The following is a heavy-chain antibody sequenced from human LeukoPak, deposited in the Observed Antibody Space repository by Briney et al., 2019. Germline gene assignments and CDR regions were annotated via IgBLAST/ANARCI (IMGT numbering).Heavy chain of an antibody. V-gene: IGHV4-30-4*01. CDR3: ARVYYDSGSSYYFDY. CDR1: GGSINSGDYY. Sequence: SQTLSLTCTVPGGSINSGDYYWSWIRQPPGKGLEWIGYIYYSGNTDYNPSLKSRVTISIDTSKSQFSLKLSSVTAADTAVYYCARVYYDSGSSYYFDYWGQGTLVIVSS. J-gene: IGHJ4*02. CDR2: IYYSGNT. D-gene: IGHD3-10*01.